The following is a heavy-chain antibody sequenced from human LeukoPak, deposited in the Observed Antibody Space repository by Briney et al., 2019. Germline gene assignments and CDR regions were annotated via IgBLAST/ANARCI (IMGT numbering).Heavy chain of an antibody. CDR2: IYHSGST. CDR1: GYSISSGYY. D-gene: IGHD3-10*01. J-gene: IGHJ4*02. CDR3: AGTEGSYSYFDY. V-gene: IGHV4-38-2*01. Sequence: SETLSLTCAVSGYSISSGYYWGWIRQPPGKGLEWIGSIYHSGSTYYNPSLKSRVTISVDTSKNQFSLKLSSVTAADTAVYYCAGTEGSYSYFDYWGPGTLVTVSS.